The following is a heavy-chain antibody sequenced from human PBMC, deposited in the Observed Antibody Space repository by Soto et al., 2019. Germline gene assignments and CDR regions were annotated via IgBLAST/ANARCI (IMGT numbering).Heavy chain of an antibody. CDR2: IYWDDDK. CDR1: GFSRSTSGAG. Sequence: QITLKESGPTLVKPTQTLTLTCTFSGFSRSTSGAGVGWIRLPPGKSLERLALIYWDDDKRDSPSLKSNLTITKDTSKNRVVHTMTCRDTVDIASYYCAHHVIRKSFFFRGNGNLVTVSS. CDR3: AHHVIRKSFFF. J-gene: IGHJ4*01. D-gene: IGHD3-16*02. V-gene: IGHV2-5*02.